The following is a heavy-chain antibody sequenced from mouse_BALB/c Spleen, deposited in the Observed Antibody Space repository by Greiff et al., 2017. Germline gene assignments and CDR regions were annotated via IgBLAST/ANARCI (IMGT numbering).Heavy chain of an antibody. Sequence: QVQLQQSGPGLVAPSQSLSITCTVSGFSLTGYGVNWVRQPPGKGLEWLGMIWGDGSTDYNSALKSRLSISKDNSKSQVFLKMNSLQTDDTARYYCARENGNYVSWFAYWGQGTLVTVSA. CDR2: IWGDGST. CDR3: ARENGNYVSWFAY. D-gene: IGHD2-1*01. CDR1: GFSLTGYG. J-gene: IGHJ3*01. V-gene: IGHV2-6-7*01.